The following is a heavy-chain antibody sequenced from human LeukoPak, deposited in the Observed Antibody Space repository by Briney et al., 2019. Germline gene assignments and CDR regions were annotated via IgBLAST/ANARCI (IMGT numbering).Heavy chain of an antibody. V-gene: IGHV3-21*01. Sequence: TGGSLRLSRAASGFTFSSYSMNWVRQAPGKGLEWVSSISSSSSYIYYADSVKGRFTISRDNAKNSLYLQMNSLRAEDTAVYYCASSGYCSSTSCYWGEDWFDPWGQGTLVTVSS. J-gene: IGHJ5*02. CDR3: ASSGYCSSTSCYWGEDWFDP. D-gene: IGHD2-2*01. CDR2: ISSSSSYI. CDR1: GFTFSSYS.